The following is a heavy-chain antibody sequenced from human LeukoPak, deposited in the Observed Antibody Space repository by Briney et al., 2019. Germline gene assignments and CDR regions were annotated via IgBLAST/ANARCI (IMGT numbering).Heavy chain of an antibody. CDR3: ARLWGYCSGGSCHDPFDI. V-gene: IGHV5-51*01. CDR2: IYPGDSDT. CDR1: GYRFTRYW. J-gene: IGHJ3*02. D-gene: IGHD2-15*01. Sequence: GESLNISCKGSGYRFTRYWIGWVRQMPGKGLEWMGIIYPGDSDTRYSPSFQGQVTMSADKSISTAYLQWSSLKASDIATYYCARLWGYCSGGSCHDPFDIWGQGTKVTVSS.